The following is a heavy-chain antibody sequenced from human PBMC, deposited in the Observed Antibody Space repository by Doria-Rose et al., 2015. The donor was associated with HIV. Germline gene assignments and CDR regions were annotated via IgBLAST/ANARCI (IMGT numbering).Heavy chain of an antibody. V-gene: IGHV2-26*01. CDR3: ARIKSSRWYHKYYFDF. Sequence: QVTLKESGPVLVRPTETLTLTCTVSGVSLSSPGMGVSWIRQPPGKALEWLANIFSHDERSYNTSLKSRLTISSGTSKSQVFLTMTDMDPVDTATYYCARIKSSRWYHKYYFDFWGQGTLVIVSA. D-gene: IGHD6-13*01. J-gene: IGHJ4*02. CDR2: IFSHDER. CDR1: GVSLSSPGMG.